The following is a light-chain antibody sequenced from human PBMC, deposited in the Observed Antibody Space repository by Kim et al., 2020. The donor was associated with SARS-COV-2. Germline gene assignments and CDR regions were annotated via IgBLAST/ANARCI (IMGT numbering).Light chain of an antibody. CDR3: CSYAGSSTWV. J-gene: IGLJ2*01. Sequence: GQSLTISCTGTRSDVVSYNLVSWYQQYPGKAPKLMIYEGSKRPSGVSNRFSGSKSGNTASLTISGLQPEDESNYYCCSYAGSSTWVFGGGTKVTVL. CDR2: EGS. V-gene: IGLV2-23*01. CDR1: RSDVVSYNL.